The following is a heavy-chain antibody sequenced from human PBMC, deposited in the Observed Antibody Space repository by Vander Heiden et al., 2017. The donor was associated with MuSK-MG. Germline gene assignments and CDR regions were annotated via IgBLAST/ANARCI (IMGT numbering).Heavy chain of an antibody. D-gene: IGHD6-13*01. CDR2: IFSNDEK. CDR3: ARIREQQLVKGDEAFDI. CDR1: GFSLSTARMG. Sequence: QVTLKESGPLLVKPTETLTLTCTVSGFSLSTARMGVSWIRQPPGKALEWLAHIFSNDEKSYSTSLKSRLTISKDTSKSQVVLTMTNMDPVDTATYYCARIREQQLVKGDEAFDIWGQGTMVTVSS. J-gene: IGHJ3*02. V-gene: IGHV2-26*01.